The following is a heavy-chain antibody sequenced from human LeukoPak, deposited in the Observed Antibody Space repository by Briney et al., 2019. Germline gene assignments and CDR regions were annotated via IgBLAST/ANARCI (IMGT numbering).Heavy chain of an antibody. V-gene: IGHV3-21*01. CDR3: ARTYYDILTAYNPYFDY. CDR1: GFTFSSYG. D-gene: IGHD3-9*01. Sequence: GGSLRLSCAASGFTFSSYGMRWVRQAPGKGLEWVSSITASSTAIYSADSVKGRFTISRDNAKNLLYLQMNSLRAEDTAVYYCARTYYDILTAYNPYFDYWGQGILVTVSS. J-gene: IGHJ4*02. CDR2: ITASSTAI.